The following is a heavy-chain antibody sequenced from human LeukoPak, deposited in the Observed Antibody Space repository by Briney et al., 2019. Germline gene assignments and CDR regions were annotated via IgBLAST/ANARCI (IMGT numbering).Heavy chain of an antibody. CDR2: IDPSDSYT. D-gene: IGHD6-19*01. Sequence: PGESLKISCKGSGYRFTSYWISWVRQVPGKGLEWMGRIDPSDSYTNYSPSFQGHVTISAGKSISTAYLQWSSLKASDTAMYYCATLVGGIAVAGIRNWGQGTLVTVSS. CDR1: GYRFTSYW. J-gene: IGHJ4*02. V-gene: IGHV5-10-1*01. CDR3: ATLVGGIAVAGIRN.